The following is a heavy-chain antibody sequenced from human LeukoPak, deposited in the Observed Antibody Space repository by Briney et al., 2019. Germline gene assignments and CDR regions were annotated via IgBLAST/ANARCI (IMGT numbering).Heavy chain of an antibody. CDR3: ARDPLSTNDFDI. Sequence: SETLSLTCTVSGGSITNSYWNWIRQSPGKGLEWIGYINYSGSTNYNPSLKSRVTISVDTSKNQFSLKLSSVTAADTAVYLCARDPLSTNDFDIWGQGTMVTVSS. CDR1: GGSITNSY. V-gene: IGHV4-59*01. D-gene: IGHD1-1*01. J-gene: IGHJ3*02. CDR2: INYSGST.